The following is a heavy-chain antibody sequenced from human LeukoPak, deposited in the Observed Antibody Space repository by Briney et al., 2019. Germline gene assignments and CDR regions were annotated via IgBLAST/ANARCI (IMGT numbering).Heavy chain of an antibody. V-gene: IGHV4-39*07. CDR3: ARVLVGWSTYDY. CDR1: GGSISSSSYY. D-gene: IGHD6-19*01. CDR2: IYYSGST. Sequence: SETLSLTCTVSGGSISSSSYYWGWIRQPPGKGLEWIGSIYYSGSTYYNPSLKSRVTISVDTSKNQFSLKLSSVTAADTAVYSCARVLVGWSTYDYWGQGTLVTVSS. J-gene: IGHJ4*02.